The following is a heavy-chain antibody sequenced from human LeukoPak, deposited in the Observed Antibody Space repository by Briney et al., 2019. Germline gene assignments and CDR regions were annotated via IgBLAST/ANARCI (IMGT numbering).Heavy chain of an antibody. CDR3: ARGRSTGYPYYFEY. Sequence: ASVKVSCKASRYTFTSYDINWVRQATGQGLEWMGWMNPNSGSTGYAQKFQGRVTITRNTSISTAYMELSGLRSEDTAAYYCARGRSTGYPYYFEYWGQGTLVTVSS. D-gene: IGHD5-12*01. CDR1: RYTFTSYD. J-gene: IGHJ4*02. CDR2: MNPNSGST. V-gene: IGHV1-8*03.